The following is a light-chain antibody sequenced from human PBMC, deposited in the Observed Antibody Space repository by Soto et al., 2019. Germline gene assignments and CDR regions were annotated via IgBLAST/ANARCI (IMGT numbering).Light chain of an antibody. CDR3: QQYKSYQCT. Sequence: DIQMTQAPSTLSASVGDRVTITCRASQRISTWLAWYQQKPGKAPNLLIYDACSSQSGVPSRFSGSGSGTEFTITHSSMQPDDFATYYCQQYKSYQCTFGPGTKVEIK. CDR1: QRISTW. J-gene: IGKJ3*01. CDR2: DAC. V-gene: IGKV1-5*01.